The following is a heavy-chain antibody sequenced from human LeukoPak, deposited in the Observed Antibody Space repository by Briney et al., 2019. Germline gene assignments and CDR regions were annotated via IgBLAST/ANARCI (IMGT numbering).Heavy chain of an antibody. D-gene: IGHD6-19*01. V-gene: IGHV3-53*01. J-gene: IGHJ4*02. CDR2: IYSGGST. CDR1: GFTVSSNY. Sequence: TGGSLRLSCAASGFTVSSNYMSWVRQAPGKGLEWVLVIYSGGSTYYADSVKGRFTISRDNSKNTLYLQMNSLRAEDTAVYYCARDPIAVAGYYFDYWGQATLVTVSS. CDR3: ARDPIAVAGYYFDY.